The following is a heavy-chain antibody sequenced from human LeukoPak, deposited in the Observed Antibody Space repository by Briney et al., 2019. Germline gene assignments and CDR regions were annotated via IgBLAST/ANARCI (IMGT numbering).Heavy chain of an antibody. CDR2: IKSKTDGGTT. Sequence: PGGSLRLSCAASGFTFSSYEMNWVRQAPGKGLEWVGRIKSKTDGGTTDYAAPVKGRFTISRDDSKNTLYLQMNSLKTEDTAVYYCTTDPLYDFWSGYYMGSFDYWGQGTLVTVSS. CDR1: GFTFSSYE. D-gene: IGHD3-3*01. J-gene: IGHJ4*02. V-gene: IGHV3-15*01. CDR3: TTDPLYDFWSGYYMGSFDY.